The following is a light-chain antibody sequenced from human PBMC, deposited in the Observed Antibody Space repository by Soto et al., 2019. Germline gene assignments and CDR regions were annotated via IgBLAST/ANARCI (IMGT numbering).Light chain of an antibody. Sequence: QSVLAQPASVSGSPGLSIAISCTGTSGDVGGYNSVSWYQQHPGKAPKLMIYDVSNRPSGVSNRFSGSKSGNTASLTISGLQAEDEGDYYCSSYTTGGSYVFGTGTKSPS. CDR2: DVS. CDR1: SGDVGGYNS. J-gene: IGLJ1*01. CDR3: SSYTTGGSYV. V-gene: IGLV2-14*01.